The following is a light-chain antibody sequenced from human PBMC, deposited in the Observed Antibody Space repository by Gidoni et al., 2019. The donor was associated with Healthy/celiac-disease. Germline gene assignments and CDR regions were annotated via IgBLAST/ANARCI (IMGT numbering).Light chain of an antibody. V-gene: IGKV1-39*01. Sequence: DIQLTQSPSSLSASVGDRVTITGRASQSISSYLNWYQQKPGKAPKLLIYAASSLQSGVPSRFSGSGSGTDFTLTISSLQPEDFATYYCQQSYSTPHFGGGTKVEIK. CDR2: AAS. CDR1: QSISSY. CDR3: QQSYSTPH. J-gene: IGKJ4*01.